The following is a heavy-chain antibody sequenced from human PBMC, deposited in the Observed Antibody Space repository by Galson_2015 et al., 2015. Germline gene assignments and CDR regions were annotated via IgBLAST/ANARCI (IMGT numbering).Heavy chain of an antibody. CDR1: GFTFSSYA. J-gene: IGHJ3*02. CDR2: ISGSGGST. CDR3: AKDGCSGAKCFYAFEI. D-gene: IGHD4/OR15-4a*01. Sequence: SLRLSCAASGFTFSSYAMSWVRQAPGKGLEWVSAISGSGGSTYYADPVKGRFTISRDNSQNTLYLQMNSLRAEDTAVYFCAKDGCSGAKCFYAFEIWGQGTMVAVSS. V-gene: IGHV3-23*01.